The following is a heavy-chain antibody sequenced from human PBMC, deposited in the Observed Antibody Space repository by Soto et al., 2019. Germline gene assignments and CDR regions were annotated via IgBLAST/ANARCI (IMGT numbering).Heavy chain of an antibody. CDR3: ARFSGGVYNTYYFYYGMDV. D-gene: IGHD2-15*01. V-gene: IGHV1-18*04. CDR2: ITTYNGNT. Sequence: GASVKVSCKASGYSFTSYGISWVRQAPGQGLDWMGWITTYNGNTKYAQGLQGRVTMTTDTSTSTAYMELRSLRSDDTAVYYCARFSGGVYNTYYFYYGMDVWGQGTTVTVSS. J-gene: IGHJ6*02. CDR1: GYSFTSYG.